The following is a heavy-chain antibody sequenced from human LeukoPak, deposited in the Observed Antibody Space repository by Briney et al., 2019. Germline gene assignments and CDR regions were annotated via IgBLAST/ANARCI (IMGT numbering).Heavy chain of an antibody. J-gene: IGHJ3*02. CDR2: IKQDGSEK. V-gene: IGHV3-7*01. Sequence: GGSLRLSCAASGFTFSSYWMSWVRQAPGKGLEWVANIKQDGSEKYYVDSVKGRFTISRDNSKNTLYLQMNSLRAEDTAVYYCARDLVGNYYDSSGYYYGAFDIWGQGTMVTVSS. D-gene: IGHD3-22*01. CDR3: ARDLVGNYYDSSGYYYGAFDI. CDR1: GFTFSSYW.